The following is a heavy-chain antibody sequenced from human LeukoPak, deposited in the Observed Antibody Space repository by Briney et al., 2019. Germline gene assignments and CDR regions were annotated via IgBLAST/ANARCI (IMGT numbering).Heavy chain of an antibody. CDR3: ARVEFGATVTKDNWFDP. CDR2: IYYSGST. V-gene: IGHV4-39*07. Sequence: PSETLSLTCTVSGGSISSSSYYWGWIRQPPGKGLEWIGSIYYSGSTNYNPSLKSRVTISVDTSKNQFSLKLSSVTAADTAVYYCARVEFGATVTKDNWFDPWGQGTLVTVSS. CDR1: GGSISSSSYY. D-gene: IGHD4-17*01. J-gene: IGHJ5*02.